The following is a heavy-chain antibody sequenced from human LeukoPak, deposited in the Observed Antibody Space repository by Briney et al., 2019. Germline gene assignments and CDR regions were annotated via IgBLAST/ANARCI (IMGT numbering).Heavy chain of an antibody. J-gene: IGHJ4*02. CDR3: ARGRTADGFDY. CDR2: MNPNSIDT. Sequence: GASVKVSCKASRYTFTSYDINWVRQATGQGLEWMGWMNPNSIDTGYAQKFQGRVTMTRNTSISTAYMELNSLKSDDTAVYYCARGRTADGFDYWGQGTLVTVSS. CDR1: RYTFTSYD. V-gene: IGHV1-8*01. D-gene: IGHD6-25*01.